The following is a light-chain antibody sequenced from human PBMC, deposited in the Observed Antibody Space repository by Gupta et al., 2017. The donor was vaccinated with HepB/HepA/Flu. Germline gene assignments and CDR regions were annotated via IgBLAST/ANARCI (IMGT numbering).Light chain of an antibody. CDR2: QDT. V-gene: IGLV3-1*01. CDR1: RLGDKF. Sequence: SYEVTQPPSVTVSPGQTASITCSGDRLGDKFVCWYQQKPSQSPVVVIYQDTKRPSGIPERFSGSSSGNTATLTISGTQAMDEADYYCQAWDSSTAPYVFGTGTKVTVL. J-gene: IGLJ1*01. CDR3: QAWDSSTAPYV.